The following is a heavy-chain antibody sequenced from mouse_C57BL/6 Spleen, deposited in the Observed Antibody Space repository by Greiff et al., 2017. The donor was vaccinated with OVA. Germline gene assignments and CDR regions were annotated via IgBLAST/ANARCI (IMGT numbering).Heavy chain of an antibody. CDR2: INPGSGGT. Sequence: VQLQQSGAELVRPGTSVKVSCKASGYAFTNYLIEWVKQRPGQGLEWIGVINPGSGGTNYNEKFKGKATLTADKSSSTAYMQLSRLTSEDSAVYFCALSTMVTTGVDYWGQGTTLTVSS. CDR1: GYAFTNYL. V-gene: IGHV1-54*01. CDR3: ALSTMVTTGVDY. D-gene: IGHD2-2*01. J-gene: IGHJ2*01.